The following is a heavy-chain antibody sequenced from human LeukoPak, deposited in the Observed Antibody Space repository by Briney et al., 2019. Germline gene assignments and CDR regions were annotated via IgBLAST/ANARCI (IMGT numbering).Heavy chain of an antibody. V-gene: IGHV5-51*01. J-gene: IGHJ3*02. Sequence: GESLKISCMGSGYTFTNYWISWARQMPGKGLEWMGIIYPGDSDTRYSPFFQGQVTMSADKSISTAYLQWSSLKASDTAMYYCARLRGDSSGYYYRGAFDIWGQGTMVTVSS. D-gene: IGHD3-22*01. CDR3: ARLRGDSSGYYYRGAFDI. CDR1: GYTFTNYW. CDR2: IYPGDSDT.